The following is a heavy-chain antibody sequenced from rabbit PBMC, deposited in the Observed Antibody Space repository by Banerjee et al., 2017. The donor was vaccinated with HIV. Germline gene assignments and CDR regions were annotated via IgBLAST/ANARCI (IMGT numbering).Heavy chain of an antibody. D-gene: IGHD4-1*01. V-gene: IGHV1S40*01. CDR3: ARDLAGVIGWNFNL. CDR1: GFSFSSNA. CDR2: IYPDYGST. Sequence: QSLEESGGDLVKPGASLTLTCTASGFSFSSNAMCWVRQAPGKGLEWIAYIYPDYGSTGFGGWGNGRFPISQAPVTTVTLQMTSLTAADTASYFCARDLAGVIGWNFNLWGPGTLV. J-gene: IGHJ4*01.